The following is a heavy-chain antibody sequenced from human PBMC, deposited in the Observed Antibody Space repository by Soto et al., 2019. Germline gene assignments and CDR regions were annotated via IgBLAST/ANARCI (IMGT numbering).Heavy chain of an antibody. CDR2: IDVGSANA. J-gene: IGHJ4*02. CDR1: GFTFSSSA. CDR3: AADMGGYIYGLGTY. V-gene: IGHV1-58*01. D-gene: IGHD5-18*01. Sequence: MQLVQSGPEVKKPGTSGKVSCKASGFTFSSSAVHWVRQARGHRLEWIGWIDVGSANANYAQMLQERVTISRDMSTSTAYMELSSLRPEDTAVYYCAADMGGYIYGLGTYWGQGTLVTVSS.